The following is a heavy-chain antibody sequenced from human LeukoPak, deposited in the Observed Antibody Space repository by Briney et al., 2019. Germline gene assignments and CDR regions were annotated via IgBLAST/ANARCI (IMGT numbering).Heavy chain of an antibody. J-gene: IGHJ3*02. V-gene: IGHV3-23*01. CDR2: ISGSGGRT. D-gene: IGHD6-19*01. CDR1: GFTFSTSA. CDR3: AKASSAVAGPEGSFDI. Sequence: GGSLRLSCAASGFTFSTSALSWVRQAPGKGLEWVSAISGSGGRTYYADSVKGRFTISRDNSRSTLYLRMNSLRAEDTAVYYCAKASSAVAGPEGSFDIWGQGTMVTVSS.